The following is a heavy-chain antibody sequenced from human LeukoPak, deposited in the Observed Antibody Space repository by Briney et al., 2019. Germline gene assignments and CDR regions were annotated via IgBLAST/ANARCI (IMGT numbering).Heavy chain of an antibody. J-gene: IGHJ6*04. V-gene: IGHV3-21*01. CDR2: ISSSSYI. CDR1: GFTFSSYA. CDR3: AELGITMIGGV. Sequence: PGGSLRLSCAASGFTFSSYAMNWVRQAPGKGLEWVSFISSSSYIYYADSVKGRFTISRDNAKNSLYLQMNSLRAEDTAVYYCAELGITMIGGVWGKGTTVTISS. D-gene: IGHD3-10*02.